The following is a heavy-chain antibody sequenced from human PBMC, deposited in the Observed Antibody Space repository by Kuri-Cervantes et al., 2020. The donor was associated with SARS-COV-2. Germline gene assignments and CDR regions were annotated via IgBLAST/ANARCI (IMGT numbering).Heavy chain of an antibody. D-gene: IGHD5-18*01. CDR1: GFTVSGNH. J-gene: IGHJ4*02. V-gene: IGHV3-53*01. CDR3: AKDQGDSYGISYFDY. CDR2: FLNSGTT. Sequence: LSLTCAASGFTVSGNHMNWVRQAPGKGLEWVSIFLNSGTTFYADSVKGRFTISRDTSKNTLYLEMKSLRVEDTAVYYCAKDQGDSYGISYFDYWGQGTLVTVSS.